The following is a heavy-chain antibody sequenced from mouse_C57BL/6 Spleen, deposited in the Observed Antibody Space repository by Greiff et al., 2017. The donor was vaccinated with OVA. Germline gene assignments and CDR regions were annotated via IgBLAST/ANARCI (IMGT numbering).Heavy chain of an antibody. J-gene: IGHJ3*01. CDR1: GYSITSGYY. CDR3: ATHLFAD. CDR2: ISYDGSN. Sequence: VQLQQSGPGLVKPSQSLSLTCSVTGYSITSGYYWNWIRQFPGNKLEWMGYISYDGSNNYNPSLKNRISITRDTSKNQFFLKLNSVTTEDTATYYCATHLFADWGQGTLVTVSA. V-gene: IGHV3-6*01.